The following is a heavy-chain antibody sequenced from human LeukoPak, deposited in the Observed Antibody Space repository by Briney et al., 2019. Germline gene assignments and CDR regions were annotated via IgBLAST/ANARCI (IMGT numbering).Heavy chain of an antibody. D-gene: IGHD6-13*01. V-gene: IGHV4-30-4*01. CDR2: IYYSGST. J-gene: IGHJ4*02. Sequence: SETLSLTCPVSGGSISSGDYYWSWIRQPPGKGLEWIGYIYYSGSTYYNPSLKSRVTISVDTSKNQFSLKLSSVTAADTAVYYCARGLSSSRKNDYWGQGTLVTVSS. CDR1: GGSISSGDYY. CDR3: ARGLSSSRKNDY.